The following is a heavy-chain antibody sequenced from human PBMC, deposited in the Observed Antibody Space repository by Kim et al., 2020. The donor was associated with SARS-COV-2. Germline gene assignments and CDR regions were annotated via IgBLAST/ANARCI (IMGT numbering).Heavy chain of an antibody. CDR3: GSSGI. CDR2: IKRDGREK. Sequence: IKRDGREKYYGGSVKGRCTLSRDNAKSTVYLQMNSLRSEDTAVYYCGSSGIWGQGTLVTVSS. V-gene: IGHV3-7*01. J-gene: IGHJ4*02.